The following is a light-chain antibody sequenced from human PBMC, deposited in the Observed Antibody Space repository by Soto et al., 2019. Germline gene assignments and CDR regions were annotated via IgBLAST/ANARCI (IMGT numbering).Light chain of an antibody. CDR2: EGT. V-gene: IGLV2-23*01. CDR3: CSYAGGRTYA. CDR1: SNDVGGYNL. Sequence: QSVLTQPASVSGSPGQSIIISCSGSSNDVGGYNLVSWYQHHPDKAPKVIIYEGTKRPSGLSTRFSGSKSGNTASLTISGLQAEDEADYYCCSYAGGRTYAFGSGTKVTVL. J-gene: IGLJ1*01.